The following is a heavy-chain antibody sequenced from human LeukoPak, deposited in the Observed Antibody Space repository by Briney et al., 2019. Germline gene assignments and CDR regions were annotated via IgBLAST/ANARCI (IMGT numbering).Heavy chain of an antibody. Sequence: GGSLRLSCAASGFTVSSNYMSWVRQAPGKGLEWVSVIYSGGSTYYADSVKGRFTISRDNSKDTLYLQMDSLRGDDTAVFYCAREQMGPNGYYYGMDVWGQGTTVTVSS. J-gene: IGHJ6*02. CDR3: AREQMGPNGYYYGMDV. D-gene: IGHD2-8*01. CDR1: GFTVSSNY. V-gene: IGHV3-53*05. CDR2: IYSGGST.